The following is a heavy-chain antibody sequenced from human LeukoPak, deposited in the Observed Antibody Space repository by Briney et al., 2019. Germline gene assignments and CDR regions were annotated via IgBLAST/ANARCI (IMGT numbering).Heavy chain of an antibody. D-gene: IGHD4-17*01. J-gene: IGHJ4*02. CDR2: LYSGGST. Sequence: PGGSLRLSCAASGFTVSSSFMSWVRQAPGRGLEWVSVLYSGGSTYSPDSVKGRFTISRDNSKNTLYLQMNSLRVEDTAVYYCARHPYGDFDYWGQGTLVTVSS. CDR3: ARHPYGDFDY. CDR1: GFTVSSSF. V-gene: IGHV3-53*01.